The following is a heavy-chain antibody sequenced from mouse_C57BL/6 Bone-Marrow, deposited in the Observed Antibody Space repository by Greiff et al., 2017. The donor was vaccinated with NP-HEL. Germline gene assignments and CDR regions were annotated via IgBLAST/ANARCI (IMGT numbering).Heavy chain of an antibody. CDR1: GYTFTSYW. V-gene: IGHV1-61*01. D-gene: IGHD1-1*01. Sequence: VQLQQSGAELVRPGSSVKLSCKASGYTFTSYWMDWVKQRPGQGLEWIGNIYPSDSETHYNQKFKDKATLTVDKSSSTAYMQLSSLTSEDSAVYYCAGGDLLPFAYWGQGTLVTVSA. CDR3: AGGDLLPFAY. CDR2: IYPSDSET. J-gene: IGHJ3*01.